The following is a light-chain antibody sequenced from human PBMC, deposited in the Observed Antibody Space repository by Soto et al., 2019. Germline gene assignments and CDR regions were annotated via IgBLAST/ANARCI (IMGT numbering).Light chain of an antibody. CDR2: DVN. CDR1: SSDVGGYNY. Sequence: QSVLTQPASVSGSPGQSITISCTGTSSDVGGYNYVSWYQQRPGKAPKLMIYDVNNRPSGVSNRFSASKSVNTASLTISGLQAEDEADYYCSSYSSTTTLVFGGGTKLTVL. J-gene: IGLJ3*02. CDR3: SSYSSTTTLV. V-gene: IGLV2-14*01.